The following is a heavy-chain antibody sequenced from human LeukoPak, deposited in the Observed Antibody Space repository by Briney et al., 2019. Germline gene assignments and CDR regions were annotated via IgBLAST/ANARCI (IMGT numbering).Heavy chain of an antibody. Sequence: ASVKVSCKASGGTFSSYATSWVRQAPGQGLEWMGRIIPILGIANYAQKFQGRVTITADKSTSTAYMELSSLRSEDTAVYYCARTLLLAAAGTGAFDIWGQGTMVTVSS. D-gene: IGHD6-13*01. J-gene: IGHJ3*02. CDR1: GGTFSSYA. CDR2: IIPILGIA. V-gene: IGHV1-69*04. CDR3: ARTLLLAAAGTGAFDI.